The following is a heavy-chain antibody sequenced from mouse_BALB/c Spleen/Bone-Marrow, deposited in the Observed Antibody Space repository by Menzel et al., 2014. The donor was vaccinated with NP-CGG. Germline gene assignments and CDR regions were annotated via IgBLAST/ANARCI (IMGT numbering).Heavy chain of an antibody. CDR3: ARDSRSTVSHFDY. D-gene: IGHD1-1*01. CDR2: IRNKANGYTT. J-gene: IGHJ2*01. V-gene: IGHV7-3*02. CDR1: GFTFTDYY. Sequence: EVHLVESGGGLVQPGGSLRLSCATSGFTFTDYYTNWVRQPPGKALEWLGFIRNKANGYTTEYSASVKGRFTISRDNSQSILYLQMNTLRAENSATYYCARDSRSTVSHFDYWGQGTTLTVSS.